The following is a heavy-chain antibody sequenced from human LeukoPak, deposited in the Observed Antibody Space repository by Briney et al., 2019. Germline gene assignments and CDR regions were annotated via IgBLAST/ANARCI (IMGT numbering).Heavy chain of an antibody. J-gene: IGHJ4*02. D-gene: IGHD7-27*01. CDR2: ISSSSSYI. CDR3: ARNWGMRRSLDY. V-gene: IGHV3-21*01. CDR1: GFTFSSYS. Sequence: GGSLRLSCAASGFTFSSYSMNWVHQAPGKGLEWVSSISSSSSYIYYANSVKGRFTISRDNAKNSLYLQMNSLRAEDTAVYYCARNWGMRRSLDYWGQGTLVTVSS.